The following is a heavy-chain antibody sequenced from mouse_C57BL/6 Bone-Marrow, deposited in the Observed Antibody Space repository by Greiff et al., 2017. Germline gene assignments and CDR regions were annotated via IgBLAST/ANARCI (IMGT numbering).Heavy chain of an antibody. J-gene: IGHJ3*01. D-gene: IGHD1-1*01. V-gene: IGHV1-72*01. CDR2: IDPNSGGT. Sequence: QVQLQQPGAELVKPGASVKLSCKASGYTFTSYWMHWVKQRPGRGLEWIGRIDPNSGGTKYNEKFKSKATLTVDKPSSTAYMQLSSLTSADSAVDYCGGSYYGSSPGFAYWGQGTLVTVSA. CDR1: GYTFTSYW. CDR3: GGSYYGSSPGFAY.